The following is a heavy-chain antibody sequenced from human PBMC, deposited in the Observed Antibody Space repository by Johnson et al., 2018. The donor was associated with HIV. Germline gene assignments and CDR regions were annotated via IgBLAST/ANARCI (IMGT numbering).Heavy chain of an antibody. Sequence: QVQLVESGGGVVQPGRSLRLSCAASGFTFSDYYMSWIRQAPGKGLEWVSNRSSSGSTIYYADSVKGRFTISRDNAKNSLYLQMNSLRAEDTAVYYCARAVGSSSGALDIWGQGTLVTVSS. V-gene: IGHV3-11*01. J-gene: IGHJ3*02. CDR2: RSSSGSTI. CDR3: ARAVGSSSGALDI. CDR1: GFTFSDYY. D-gene: IGHD6-6*01.